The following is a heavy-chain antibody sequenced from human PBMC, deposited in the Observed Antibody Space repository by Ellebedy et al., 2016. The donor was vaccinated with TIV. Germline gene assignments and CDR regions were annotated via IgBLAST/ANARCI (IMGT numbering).Heavy chain of an antibody. CDR1: GFTFSSYA. CDR3: AKAGLPNWGIDY. D-gene: IGHD3-16*01. Sequence: GESLKISCAASGFTFSSYAMSWVRQAPVKGLEWVSSIRSNSDTISYADSVKGRFTISRDNSKNTLYLQMNSLRSEDTAIYDCAKAGLPNWGIDYWGQGTLVTVSS. CDR2: IRSNSDTI. J-gene: IGHJ4*02. V-gene: IGHV3-23*01.